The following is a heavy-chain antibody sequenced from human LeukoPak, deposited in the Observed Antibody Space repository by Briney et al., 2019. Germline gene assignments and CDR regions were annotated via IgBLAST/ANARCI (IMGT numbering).Heavy chain of an antibody. CDR2: ISHSGGST. Sequence: PGGSLRLSCAASGFTFSNYVMTWVRQAPGKGLECVSAISHSGGSTHYADSLKGRFTISRDNSKNTLSLQMNSLRAEDTAIYYCAKARSIAVTGGYFDFWGQGTLVTVSS. D-gene: IGHD6-19*01. CDR1: GFTFSNYV. J-gene: IGHJ4*02. CDR3: AKARSIAVTGGYFDF. V-gene: IGHV3-23*01.